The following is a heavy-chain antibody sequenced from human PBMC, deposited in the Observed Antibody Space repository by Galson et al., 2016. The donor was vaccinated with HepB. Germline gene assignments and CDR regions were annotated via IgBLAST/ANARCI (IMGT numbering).Heavy chain of an antibody. Sequence: SETLSLTCSVSDGSISSGSHYWGWVRQPPGKGLEWIGTIYYSGSTYYSPSLKSRVIMSVDMSKNRFSLKLSSVTAADTAVYYCVRGSWSSSACDYWGQGALATVSS. V-gene: IGHV4-39*07. CDR3: VRGSWSSSACDY. CDR2: IYYSGST. D-gene: IGHD6-6*01. J-gene: IGHJ4*02. CDR1: DGSISSGSHY.